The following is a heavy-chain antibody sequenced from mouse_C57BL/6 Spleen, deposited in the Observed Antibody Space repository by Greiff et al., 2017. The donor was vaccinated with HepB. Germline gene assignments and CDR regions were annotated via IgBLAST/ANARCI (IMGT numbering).Heavy chain of an antibody. J-gene: IGHJ3*01. CDR2: ISSGSSTI. Sequence: EVHLVESGGGLVKPGGSLKLSCAASGFTFSDYGMHWVRQAPEKGLEWVAYISSGSSTIYYADTVKGRVTISRDNAKNTLVLQMTSLRSEDTAMYYCARDYYGSSYGFAYWGQGTLVTVSA. CDR1: GFTFSDYG. V-gene: IGHV5-17*01. D-gene: IGHD1-1*01. CDR3: ARDYYGSSYGFAY.